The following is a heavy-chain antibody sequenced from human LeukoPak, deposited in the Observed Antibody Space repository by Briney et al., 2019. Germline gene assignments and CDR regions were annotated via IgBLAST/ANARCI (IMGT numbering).Heavy chain of an antibody. Sequence: GGSLRLSCAASGFTFSSYSMNWVRQAPGKGLEWVSYISSSSTIYYADSVKGRFTISRDNAKNSLYLQMNSLRDEDTAVYYCARDGTYCSGGSCYDYFDYWGQGTLVTVSS. CDR1: GFTFSSYS. V-gene: IGHV3-48*02. CDR2: ISSSSTI. CDR3: ARDGTYCSGGSCYDYFDY. D-gene: IGHD2-15*01. J-gene: IGHJ4*02.